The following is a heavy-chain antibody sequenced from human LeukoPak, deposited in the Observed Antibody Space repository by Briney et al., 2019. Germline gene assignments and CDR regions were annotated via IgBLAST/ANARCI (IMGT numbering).Heavy chain of an antibody. D-gene: IGHD4-23*01. CDR2: INPSGDST. Sequence: ASVKVSCKASGYTLTTYHMHWVRQAPGQGLEWMGKINPSGDSTSYAQKFQGRVTMSRDTSTSTVYMELRSLRSEDTAVYYCARPGGNYAVDIWGQGTVVTVSS. J-gene: IGHJ3*02. CDR1: GYTLTTYH. V-gene: IGHV1-46*01. CDR3: ARPGGNYAVDI.